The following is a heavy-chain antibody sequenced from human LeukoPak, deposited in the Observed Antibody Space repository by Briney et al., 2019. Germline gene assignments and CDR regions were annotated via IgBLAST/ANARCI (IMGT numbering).Heavy chain of an antibody. CDR3: AKRGVVIRVILGGFHKEAYYFDS. V-gene: IGHV3-23*01. CDR1: GITLSNYG. D-gene: IGHD3-22*01. CDR2: ISGSGGGT. Sequence: GGSLRLSCAVAGITLSNYGMSWVRQAPGKGLEWVAGISGSGGGTNYADSVKGRFTISRDNPRNTLYLQMNSLRAEDTAVYFCAKRGVVIRVILGGFHKEAYYFDSWGQGALVTVSS. J-gene: IGHJ4*02.